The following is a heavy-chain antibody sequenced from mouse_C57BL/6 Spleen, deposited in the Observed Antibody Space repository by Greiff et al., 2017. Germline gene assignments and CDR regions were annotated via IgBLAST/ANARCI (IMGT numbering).Heavy chain of an antibody. V-gene: IGHV1-53*01. J-gene: IGHJ2*01. CDR2: ISPSNGGT. D-gene: IGHD2-4*01. CDR1: GYTFTSYW. Sequence: QVQLQQPGTELVKPGASVKLSCKASGYTFTSYWMHWVKQRPGQGLEWIGYISPSNGGTNYTEKLKSKATITVDKSSSTAFMQLHSLTSEDAAVDICASAGDYGGEVDYWGQGTTLTVSS. CDR3: ASAGDYGGEVDY.